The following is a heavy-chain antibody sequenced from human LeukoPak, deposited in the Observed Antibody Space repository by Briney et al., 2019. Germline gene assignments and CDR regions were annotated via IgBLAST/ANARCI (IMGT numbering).Heavy chain of an antibody. J-gene: IGHJ4*02. CDR1: GDSTNTYF. D-gene: IGHD3-22*01. Sequence: PSETLSLTCTLSGDSTNTYFWSWIRQSPGKGLEWIGYIYYTGTTNYNPSLKSRVTISVDRSKNQFSLKLSSVTAADTAVYYCARSYDSSGPLIDYWGQGTLVTVSS. CDR3: ARSYDSSGPLIDY. V-gene: IGHV4-59*12. CDR2: IYYTGTT.